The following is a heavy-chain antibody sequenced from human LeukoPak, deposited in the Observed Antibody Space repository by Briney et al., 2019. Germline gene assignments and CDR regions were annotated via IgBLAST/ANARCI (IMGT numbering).Heavy chain of an antibody. CDR3: ARGLRYFDWIAYYYYGMDV. V-gene: IGHV4-30-4*01. D-gene: IGHD3-9*01. CDR1: GGSISSGDYY. CDR2: IYYSGST. J-gene: IGHJ6*04. Sequence: SETLSLTCTVSGGSISSGDYYWSWIRQPPGKGLEWIGYIYYSGSTYYNPSLKSRVTISVDTSKNQFSQKLSSVTAADTAVYYCARGLRYFDWIAYYYYGMDVWGKGTTVTVSS.